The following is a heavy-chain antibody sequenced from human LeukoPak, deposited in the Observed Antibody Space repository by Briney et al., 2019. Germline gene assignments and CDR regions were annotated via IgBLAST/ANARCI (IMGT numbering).Heavy chain of an antibody. CDR3: ARESSLVLGWYFDY. D-gene: IGHD3-9*01. V-gene: IGHV4-61*02. CDR1: GGSISSGSHY. J-gene: IGHJ4*02. CDR2: TYTSGNT. Sequence: SETLSLTCTVSGGSISSGSHYWSWIRQPAGRGLEWIGRTYTSGNTNYNPSLKSRVTISVGTSENQFSLKLSSVTAADTAVYYCARESSLVLGWYFDYWGQGTLVTVSS.